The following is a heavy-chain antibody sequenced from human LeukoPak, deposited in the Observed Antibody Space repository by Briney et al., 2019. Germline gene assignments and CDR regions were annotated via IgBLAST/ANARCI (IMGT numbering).Heavy chain of an antibody. J-gene: IGHJ4*02. CDR3: ARDFTYYYDT. V-gene: IGHV1-69*04. Sequence: SVKVSCKASGGTFSSYAISWVRQAPGQGLEWMGRIIPILGIANYAQKLQGRVTMTTDTSTSIAYMELRSLRSDDTAVYYCARDFTYYYDTWGQGTLVTVSS. CDR1: GGTFSSYA. CDR2: IIPILGIA. D-gene: IGHD3-22*01.